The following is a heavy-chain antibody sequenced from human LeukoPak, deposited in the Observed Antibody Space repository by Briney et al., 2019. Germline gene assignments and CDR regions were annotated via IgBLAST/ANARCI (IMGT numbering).Heavy chain of an antibody. D-gene: IGHD2-15*01. CDR2: ISPYNGNT. J-gene: IGHJ4*02. CDR1: GYTFTSYG. Sequence: ASVTVSCKASGYTFTSYGISWVRQAPGQGLEWMGWISPYNGNTNYAQKLQGRVTMTTDTSTTTAYMELRSLRSDDTAVYYCAILSPLVGYCSGGSCEDYWGQGTLVTVSS. CDR3: AILSPLVGYCSGGSCEDY. V-gene: IGHV1-18*01.